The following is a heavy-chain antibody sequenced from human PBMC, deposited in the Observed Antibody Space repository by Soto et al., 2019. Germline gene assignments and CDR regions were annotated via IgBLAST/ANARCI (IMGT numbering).Heavy chain of an antibody. V-gene: IGHV4-30-4*01. CDR3: ARDHWSRLFGVGY. CDR2: IYYSGST. CDR1: GGSISSGDYY. Sequence: SETLSLTCTVSGGSISSGDYYWSWIRQPPGKGLEWIGYIYYSGSTYYNPSLKSRVTISVDTSKNQFSLKLSSVTAADTAVYYCARDHWSRLFGVGYWGQGTLVSVSS. J-gene: IGHJ4*02. D-gene: IGHD3-16*01.